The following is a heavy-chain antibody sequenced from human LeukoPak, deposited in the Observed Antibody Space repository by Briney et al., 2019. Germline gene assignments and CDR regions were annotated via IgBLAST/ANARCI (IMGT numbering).Heavy chain of an antibody. J-gene: IGHJ4*02. CDR2: INPNSGGT. D-gene: IGHD3-22*01. Sequence: ASVKVSCKASGYTFTGYYMHWVRQAPGQGLEWMGWINPNSGGTNYAQKFQGRVTMTRDTSISTAYMELSRLRSDDTAVYYCASLSDYYDSSGYSDYWGQGTLVTVSS. V-gene: IGHV1-2*02. CDR3: ASLSDYYDSSGYSDY. CDR1: GYTFTGYY.